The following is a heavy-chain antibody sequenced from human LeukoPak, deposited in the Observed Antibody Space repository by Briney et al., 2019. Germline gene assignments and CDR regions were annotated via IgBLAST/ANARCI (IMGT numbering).Heavy chain of an antibody. Sequence: GGSLRLSCAVSGITLSDYGMSWVRQAPGKGLEWVAGISDSGGSTNYADSVKGRFTISRDNPKNTLYLQMNSLRAEDTAVYFCAKRGVVIRVILVGFHKAAYYFESWGQGALVTVSS. J-gene: IGHJ4*02. D-gene: IGHD3/OR15-3a*01. V-gene: IGHV3-23*01. CDR2: ISDSGGST. CDR3: AKRGVVIRVILVGFHKAAYYFES. CDR1: GITLSDYG.